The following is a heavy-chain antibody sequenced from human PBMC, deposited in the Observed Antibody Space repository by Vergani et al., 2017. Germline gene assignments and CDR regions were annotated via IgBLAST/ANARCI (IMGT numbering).Heavy chain of an antibody. D-gene: IGHD4/OR15-4a*01. CDR2: IFHSGST. CDR3: ARATHKGRVLPPVGVFDY. Sequence: QVQLQESGPGLVKPSGTLSLTCAVSGGSISSSNWWRWVRQPPGKGLEWIGEIFHSGSTNYNPSLKSRVTISVDKSKNQFSLKLSDVTAADTAVYYFARATHKGRVLPPVGVFDYWGQGTLVTVSS. V-gene: IGHV4-4*02. J-gene: IGHJ4*02. CDR1: GGSISSSNW.